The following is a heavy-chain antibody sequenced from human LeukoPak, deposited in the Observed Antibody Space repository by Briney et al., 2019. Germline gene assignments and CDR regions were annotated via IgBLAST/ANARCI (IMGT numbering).Heavy chain of an antibody. CDR2: IYHSGST. CDR1: GGSFSGYY. CDR3: AGGGHIGYGMDV. J-gene: IGHJ6*02. Sequence: SETLSLTCAVYGGSFSGYYWSWIRQPPGKGLEWIGYIYHSGSTYYNPSLKSRVTISVDRSKNQFSLKLSSVTAADTAVYYCAGGGHIGYGMDVWGQGTTVTVSS. V-gene: IGHV4-34*01.